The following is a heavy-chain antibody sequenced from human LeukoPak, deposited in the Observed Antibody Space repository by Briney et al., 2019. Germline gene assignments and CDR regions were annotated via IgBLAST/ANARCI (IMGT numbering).Heavy chain of an antibody. CDR3: ARTPVQLDRGWYFDL. CDR2: INPNSGGT. D-gene: IGHD1-1*01. V-gene: IGHV1-2*04. CDR1: GYTFTGYY. J-gene: IGHJ2*01. Sequence: ASVKVSCKASGYTFTGYYMHWVRQAPGQGLEWMGWINPNSGGTNYAQKFQGWVTMTRDTSISTAYMELSRLRSDDTAVYYCARTPVQLDRGWYFDLWGRGTLVTVSS.